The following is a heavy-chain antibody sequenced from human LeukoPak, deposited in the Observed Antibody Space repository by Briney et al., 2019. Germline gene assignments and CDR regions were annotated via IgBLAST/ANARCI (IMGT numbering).Heavy chain of an antibody. CDR1: GGFISCSSYY. D-gene: IGHD3/OR15-3a*01. V-gene: IGHV4-39*01. CDR3: AWLRGAWTAVTSVVDF. J-gene: IGHJ4*02. Sequence: SETLSLSCAFAGGFISCSSYYLARIRQPPGKGLEWIGSGFYSGSAYYNPSLKSRLTISVDMSKNQFSLSLSSVTAADTAVYYCAWLRGAWTAVTSVVDFGGQGTLVTVSS. CDR2: GFYSGSA.